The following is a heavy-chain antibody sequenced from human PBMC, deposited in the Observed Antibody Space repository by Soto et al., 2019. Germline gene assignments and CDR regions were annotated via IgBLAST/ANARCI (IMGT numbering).Heavy chain of an antibody. CDR3: ARDRGEEMATITFDY. D-gene: IGHD5-12*01. CDR1: GFTFSSYG. J-gene: IGHJ4*02. V-gene: IGHV3-33*01. CDR2: IWYDGSNK. Sequence: GGSLRLSCAASGFTFSSYGMHWVRQAPGKGLEWVAVIWYDGSNKYYADSVKGRFTISRDNSKNTLYLQMNSLRAEDTAVYYCARDRGEEMATITFDYWGQGTLVTVS.